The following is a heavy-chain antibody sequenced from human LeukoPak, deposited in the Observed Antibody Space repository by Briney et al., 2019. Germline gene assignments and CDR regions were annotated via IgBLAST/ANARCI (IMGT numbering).Heavy chain of an antibody. D-gene: IGHD4-11*01. V-gene: IGHV4-30-4*08. J-gene: IGHJ4*02. CDR3: ARLQYRGFFDY. CDR1: GGSISSGDYY. CDR2: IYYSGST. Sequence: RASQTLSLTCTVSGGSISSGDYYWSWIRQPPGKGLEWIGYIYYSGSTYYNPSLKSRVTISVDTSKNQFSLKLSSVTAADTAVYYCARLQYRGFFDYWGQGTLVTVSS.